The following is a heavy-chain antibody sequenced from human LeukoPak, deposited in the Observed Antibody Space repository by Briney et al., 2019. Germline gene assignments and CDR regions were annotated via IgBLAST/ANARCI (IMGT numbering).Heavy chain of an antibody. V-gene: IGHV3-11*01. D-gene: IGHD5-24*01. CDR2: ISSSGSTI. Sequence: LSLTCAVYGVSFSGYYWSWIRQPPGKGLEWVSYISSSGSTIYYADSVKGRFTISRDNAKNSLYLQMNSLRAEDTAVYYCARGRLQLNWYFDLWGRGTLVTVSS. J-gene: IGHJ2*01. CDR1: GVSFSGYY. CDR3: ARGRLQLNWYFDL.